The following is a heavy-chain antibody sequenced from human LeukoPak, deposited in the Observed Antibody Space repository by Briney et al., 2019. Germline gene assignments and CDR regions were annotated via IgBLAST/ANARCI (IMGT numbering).Heavy chain of an antibody. CDR2: IYYSGST. V-gene: IGHV4-30-4*08. D-gene: IGHD3-16*01. J-gene: IGHJ3*02. CDR3: ARGASRGSHAFDI. CDR1: GGSISSGDYY. Sequence: SETLSLTCTVSGGSISSGDYYWSWIRQPPGKGLEWIGYIYYSGSTYYNPSLKSRVTISVDTSKNQFSLKLSSVTAADTAVYYCARGASRGSHAFDIWGQGTMVTVCS.